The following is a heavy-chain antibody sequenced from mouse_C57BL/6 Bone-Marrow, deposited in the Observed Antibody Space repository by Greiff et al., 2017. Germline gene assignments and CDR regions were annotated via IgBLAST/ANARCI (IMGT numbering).Heavy chain of an antibody. CDR3: ARYYGDV. J-gene: IGHJ1*03. Sequence: EVHLVESGGGLVQPGGSLSLSCAASGFTFTDYYMSWVRQPPGKALAWLGFLRNKANGYTTEYSASVKGRFTISRDNSQSSLYLQMNARRAEDSATYYCARYYGDVWGTGTTVTVSS. D-gene: IGHD1-1*01. CDR1: GFTFTDYY. V-gene: IGHV7-3*01. CDR2: LRNKANGYTT.